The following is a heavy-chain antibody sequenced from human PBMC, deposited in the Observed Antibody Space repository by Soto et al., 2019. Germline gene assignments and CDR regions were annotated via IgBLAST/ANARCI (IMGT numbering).Heavy chain of an antibody. CDR3: ARDIPVPVRGVPPASDY. Sequence: QVHLVQSGAEVKKPGSSVKVSCKASGGTISSYAITWVRQAPGQGLEWMGGIIPIFGTANYAQELQGRVTMTADESTNTAYMELNSLRSEDTAVYYCARDIPVPVRGVPPASDYWGQGTLVTVSS. J-gene: IGHJ4*02. CDR2: IIPIFGTA. V-gene: IGHV1-69*01. D-gene: IGHD2-2*01. CDR1: GGTISSYA.